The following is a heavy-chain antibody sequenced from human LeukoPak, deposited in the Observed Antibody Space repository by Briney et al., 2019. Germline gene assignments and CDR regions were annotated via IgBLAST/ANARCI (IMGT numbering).Heavy chain of an antibody. D-gene: IGHD2-15*01. CDR2: VIPIFGTA. CDR1: GGTFSSYA. CDR3: ARERCSGGSCYGGGWFDP. J-gene: IGHJ5*02. V-gene: IGHV1-69*01. Sequence: SVKVSCKASGGTFSSYAISWVRQAPGQGLEWMGGVIPIFGTANYAQKFQGRVTITADESTSTAYMELSSLRSEDTAVYYCARERCSGGSCYGGGWFDPWGQGTLVTVSS.